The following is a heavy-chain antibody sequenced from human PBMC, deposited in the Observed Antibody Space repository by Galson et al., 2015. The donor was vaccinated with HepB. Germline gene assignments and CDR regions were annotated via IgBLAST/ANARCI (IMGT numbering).Heavy chain of an antibody. V-gene: IGHV4-39*01. CDR2: IYYSGST. D-gene: IGHD5-12*01. Sequence: ETLSLTCTVSDYSISSSSYYWGWIRQPPGKGLEWIGSIYYSGSTYYNPSLKSRVTISVDTSKNQFSLKLTSVTAADTAVYYCVTHRRWLAFDNWGQGTLVTVSS. J-gene: IGHJ4*02. CDR3: VTHRRWLAFDN. CDR1: DYSISSSSYY.